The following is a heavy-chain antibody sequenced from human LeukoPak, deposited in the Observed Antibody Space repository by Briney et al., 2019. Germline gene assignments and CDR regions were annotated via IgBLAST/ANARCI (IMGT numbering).Heavy chain of an antibody. CDR1: GGTFSSYA. Sequence: SSVKVSCKASGGTFSSYAISWVRQAPGQGLEWMGWISAYNGNTNYAQKLQGRVTMTTDTSTSTAYMELRSLRSDDTAVYYCARGLGSSRGSPFAPWGQGTLVTVSS. V-gene: IGHV1-18*01. D-gene: IGHD6-13*01. CDR3: ARGLGSSRGSPFAP. CDR2: ISAYNGNT. J-gene: IGHJ5*02.